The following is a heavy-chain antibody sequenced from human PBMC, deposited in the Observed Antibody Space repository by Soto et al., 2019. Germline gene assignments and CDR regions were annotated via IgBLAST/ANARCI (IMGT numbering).Heavy chain of an antibody. CDR3: ARDVVVTATHGMDV. CDR2: IYYSGST. J-gene: IGHJ6*02. Sequence: SETLSLTCTVSGGSISSGDFYWSWIRQPPGKGLEWIGYIYYSGSTYYNPSLKSRVTISVDTSKNQFSLKLSSVTAAETAVYYCARDVVVTATHGMDVWGQGTTVT. D-gene: IGHD2-21*02. CDR1: GGSISSGDFY. V-gene: IGHV4-30-4*01.